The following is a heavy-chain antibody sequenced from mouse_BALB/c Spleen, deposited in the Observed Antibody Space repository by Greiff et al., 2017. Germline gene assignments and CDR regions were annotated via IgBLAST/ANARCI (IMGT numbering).Heavy chain of an antibody. D-gene: IGHD2-10*02. CDR2: INPGSGGT. CDR3: ARRGYGNYGGYFDV. J-gene: IGHJ1*01. Sequence: VKLQESGAELVRPGTSVKVSCKASGYAFTNYLIEWVKQRPGQGLEWIGVINPGSGGTNYNEKFKGKATLTADKSSSTAYMQLSSLTSDDSAVYFCARRGYGNYGGYFDVWGAGTTVTVSS. V-gene: IGHV1-54*01. CDR1: GYAFTNYL.